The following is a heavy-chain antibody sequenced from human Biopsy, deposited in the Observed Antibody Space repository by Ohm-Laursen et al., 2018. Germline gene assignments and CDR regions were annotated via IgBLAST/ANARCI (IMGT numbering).Heavy chain of an antibody. V-gene: IGHV3-9*01. D-gene: IGHD6-19*01. Sequence: SLRLSCAASGFTFSNYAMNRVRQAPRKGLEWVSGISWNSGSVVYADSVKGRFTISRDNAKNSLYLQMHSLRAEDTAFYYCAKASGYSSGWAIDYWGQGNLVTVSS. J-gene: IGHJ4*02. CDR2: ISWNSGSV. CDR3: AKASGYSSGWAIDY. CDR1: GFTFSNYA.